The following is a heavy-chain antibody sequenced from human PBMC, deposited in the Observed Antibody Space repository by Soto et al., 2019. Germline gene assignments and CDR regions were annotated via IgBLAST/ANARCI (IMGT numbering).Heavy chain of an antibody. V-gene: IGHV1-8*01. CDR1: GYTFTKFD. J-gene: IGHJ4*02. D-gene: IGHD2-21*02. CDR3: ARSTVVTHFGY. Sequence: QVRLVQSGAEVKKPGASVKVSCKTSGYTFTKFDVNWVRQAAGQGLEWMGWMSPNSENKGYAQKFQGRVSMTRDTSTTTAYMELSSLKSEDTAVYYCARSTVVTHFGYWGQGTLVTVSS. CDR2: MSPNSENK.